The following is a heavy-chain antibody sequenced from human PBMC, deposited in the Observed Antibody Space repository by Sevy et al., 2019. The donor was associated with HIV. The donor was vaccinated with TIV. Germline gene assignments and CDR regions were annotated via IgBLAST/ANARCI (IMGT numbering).Heavy chain of an antibody. V-gene: IGHV4-38-2*01. CDR3: ARAPSTNYFDD. CDR1: GYSISSGYV. Sequence: SETLSLTCDVSGYSISSGYVWGWIRQPPGGGLEWIGSVYHSGRPYYNPSLKSRVTISRDTSKNQFSMSLTSVTAADTAVYYCARAPSTNYFDDWGQGNLVTVSS. CDR2: VYHSGRP. J-gene: IGHJ4*02.